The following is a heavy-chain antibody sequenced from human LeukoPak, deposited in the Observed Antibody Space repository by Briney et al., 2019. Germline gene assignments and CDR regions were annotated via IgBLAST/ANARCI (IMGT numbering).Heavy chain of an antibody. CDR3: ARWPGTHYYYMDV. J-gene: IGHJ6*03. CDR1: GFTFDDYA. CDR2: NSGSGTST. Sequence: GGSLRLSWAASGFTFDDYAMHWVRQAPGKGMEWVSGNSGSGTSTYYGDSVKGRFTISRDNSENTLYLQMNSLRAEDTAVYYCARWPGTHYYYMDVWGKGTTVTVSS. D-gene: IGHD5-24*01. V-gene: IGHV3-23*01.